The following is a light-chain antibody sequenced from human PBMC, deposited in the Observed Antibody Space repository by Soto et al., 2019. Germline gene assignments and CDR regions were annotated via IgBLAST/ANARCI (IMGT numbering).Light chain of an antibody. V-gene: IGKV3-20*01. CDR2: NAS. Sequence: EIVLAQSPATLSLSPGERAILSWRASQSVSTFLAWFQQKPGQPPRLLIYNASNRTTGIPARFSGSGSGTDFTLTISRLEPEDFVVYYCQQYGSSPLTFGGGTKVDNK. J-gene: IGKJ4*01. CDR1: QSVSTF. CDR3: QQYGSSPLT.